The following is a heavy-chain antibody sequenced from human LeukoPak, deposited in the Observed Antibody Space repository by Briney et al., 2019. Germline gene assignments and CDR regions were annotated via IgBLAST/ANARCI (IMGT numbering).Heavy chain of an antibody. CDR2: IKQDGSEK. CDR1: GFTFSSYW. D-gene: IGHD6-6*01. Sequence: PGGSLRLSCAASGFTFSSYWMSWVRQAPGKGLEWVANIKQDGSEKYYVDSVKGRFTISRDNAENSLYLQINSLRAEDTAVYYCARSSYSSSSSVWGQGTMVTVSS. J-gene: IGHJ3*01. CDR3: ARSSYSSSSSV. V-gene: IGHV3-7*03.